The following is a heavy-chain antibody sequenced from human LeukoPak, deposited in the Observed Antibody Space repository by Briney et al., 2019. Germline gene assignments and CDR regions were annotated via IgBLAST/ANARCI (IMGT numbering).Heavy chain of an antibody. CDR2: ISAYNGNT. CDR3: ARDSVDGSGTYYNDSPDY. CDR1: GYTFTGYY. J-gene: IGHJ4*02. D-gene: IGHD3-10*01. Sequence: GASVKVSCKASGYTFTGYYIHWVRQAPGQGLEWMGWISAYNGNTDYAQNLRGRLIMTTDTSTSTAYMELRSLRSDDTAVYYCARDSVDGSGTYYNDSPDYWGQGTLVTVSS. V-gene: IGHV1-18*04.